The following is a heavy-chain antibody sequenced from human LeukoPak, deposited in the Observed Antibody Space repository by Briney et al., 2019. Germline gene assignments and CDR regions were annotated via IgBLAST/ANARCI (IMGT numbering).Heavy chain of an antibody. D-gene: IGHD2-15*01. Sequence: PGGSLRLSCAASGFTFSSYAMHWVRQAPGKGLEWVAVISYDGSNKYYADSVKGRFTISRDNSKNTLYLQMNSLRAEDTAVYYCARGGEDVVVVNYYYYYMDVWGKGTTVSVSS. J-gene: IGHJ6*03. CDR3: ARGGEDVVVVNYYYYYMDV. V-gene: IGHV3-30-3*01. CDR2: ISYDGSNK. CDR1: GFTFSSYA.